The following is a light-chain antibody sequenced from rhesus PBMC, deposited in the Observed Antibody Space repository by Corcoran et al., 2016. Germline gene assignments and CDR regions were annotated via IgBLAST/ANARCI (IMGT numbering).Light chain of an antibody. CDR3: SSYVGCGTFI. V-gene: IGLV2-19*02. Sequence: QAAPTQSPSVSGSAGQSVTISCTGTSSDIGYYNSVAWYQFHPGKAPKVMIYEVSKRPSGVSDRFSASKSGNTASLTISGLLAEDEAYYYCSSYVGCGTFIFGSGTRLTVL. J-gene: IGLJ1*01. CDR1: SSDIGYYNS. CDR2: EVS.